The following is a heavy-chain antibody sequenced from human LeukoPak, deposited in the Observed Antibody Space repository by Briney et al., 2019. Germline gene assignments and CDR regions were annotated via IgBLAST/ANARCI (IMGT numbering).Heavy chain of an antibody. J-gene: IGHJ6*02. D-gene: IGHD1-26*01. V-gene: IGHV3-74*01. CDR3: AKDRSRWDYYGMDV. CDR2: INPDGSST. CDR1: GFIFSSYW. Sequence: PGGSLRLSCAASGFIFSSYWIHWVRQAPGKGLVWVSRINPDGSSTTYADSVKGRFTISRDNSKNTLYLQMNSLRAEDTAVYYCAKDRSRWDYYGMDVWGQGTTVTVSS.